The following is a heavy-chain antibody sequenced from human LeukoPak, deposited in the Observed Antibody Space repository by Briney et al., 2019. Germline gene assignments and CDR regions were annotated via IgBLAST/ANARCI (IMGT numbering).Heavy chain of an antibody. CDR1: GFTFSSYG. V-gene: IGHV3-23*01. Sequence: PGGSLRLSRAASGFTFSSYGMSWVRQAPGKGLEWVSAISGSGGSTYYADSVKGRFTISRDNSKNTLYLQMNSLRAEDTAVYYCASLWFGELWYYYYMDVWGKGTTVTISS. CDR3: ASLWFGELWYYYYMDV. CDR2: ISGSGGST. J-gene: IGHJ6*03. D-gene: IGHD3-10*01.